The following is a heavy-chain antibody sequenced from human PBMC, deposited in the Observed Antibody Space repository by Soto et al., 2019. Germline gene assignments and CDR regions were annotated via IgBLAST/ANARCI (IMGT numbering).Heavy chain of an antibody. J-gene: IGHJ4*02. Sequence: SETLSLTCTVSGGSISSYYWSWIRQPPGKGLEWIGYIYYSGSTNYNPSLKSRVTISVDTSKNQFSLKLSSVTAADTAVYYCARATYYYDSSGYYYPKEFDYWGQGTLVTVSS. CDR3: ARATYYYDSSGYYYPKEFDY. CDR1: GGSISSYY. D-gene: IGHD3-22*01. CDR2: IYYSGST. V-gene: IGHV4-59*01.